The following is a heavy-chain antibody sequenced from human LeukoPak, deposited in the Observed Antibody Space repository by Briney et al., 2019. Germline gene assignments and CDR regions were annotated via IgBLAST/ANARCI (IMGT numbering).Heavy chain of an antibody. CDR2: IYYSGST. Sequence: SETLSLTCTVSGGSISSYYWSWIRQPPGKGLEGIGYIYYSGSTNYNPSLKSRVTISVDTSKNQFSLKLSSVTAADTAVYYCARANYDILTGYYGYYYYYGMDVWGQGTTVTVSS. CDR1: GGSISSYY. J-gene: IGHJ6*02. V-gene: IGHV4-59*01. CDR3: ARANYDILTGYYGYYYYYGMDV. D-gene: IGHD3-9*01.